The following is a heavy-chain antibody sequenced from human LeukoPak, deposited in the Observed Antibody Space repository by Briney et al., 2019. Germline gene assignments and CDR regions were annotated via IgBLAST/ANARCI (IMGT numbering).Heavy chain of an antibody. D-gene: IGHD2-21*02. V-gene: IGHV1-2*02. CDR1: GYTFATYF. J-gene: IGHJ4*02. Sequence: ASVKVSCKTSGYTFATYFMHWVRQAPGQGLEWMGYIQPNSGVTNYAQKFRGRVTMTWDTSISTAYIELSGLTSDDTAIYYCARLTYCGFDCYFNFDYWGQGTLVTVSS. CDR3: ARLTYCGFDCYFNFDY. CDR2: IQPNSGVT.